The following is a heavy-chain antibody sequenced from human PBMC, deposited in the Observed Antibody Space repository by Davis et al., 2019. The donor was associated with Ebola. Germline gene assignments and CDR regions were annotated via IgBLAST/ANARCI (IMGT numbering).Heavy chain of an antibody. D-gene: IGHD4/OR15-4a*01. CDR1: GGSISSSSYY. V-gene: IGHV4-39*07. Sequence: SETLSLTCTVSGGSISSSSYYWGWIRQPPGKGLEWIGSIYYSGSTYYNPSLKSRVTISVDTSKNQFSLKLSSVTAADTAVYYCARGTNSLYYWGQGTLVTVSS. J-gene: IGHJ4*02. CDR2: IYYSGST. CDR3: ARGTNSLYY.